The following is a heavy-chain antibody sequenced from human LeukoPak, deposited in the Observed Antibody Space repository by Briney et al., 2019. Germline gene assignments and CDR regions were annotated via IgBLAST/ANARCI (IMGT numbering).Heavy chain of an antibody. Sequence: SETLSLTCAVYGGSFSGYYWSWIRQPPGKGLEWIGEINHSGSTNYNPSLKSRVTISVDTSKNQFSLKLSSVTAADTAVYYCAGGLSSGRTIDYWGQGTLVTVSS. D-gene: IGHD6-19*01. J-gene: IGHJ4*02. CDR2: INHSGST. V-gene: IGHV4-34*01. CDR3: AGGLSSGRTIDY. CDR1: GGSFSGYY.